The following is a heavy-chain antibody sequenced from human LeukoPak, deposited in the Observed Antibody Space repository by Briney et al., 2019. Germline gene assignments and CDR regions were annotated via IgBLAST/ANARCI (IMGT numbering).Heavy chain of an antibody. J-gene: IGHJ6*02. CDR1: GGSISSSNW. CDR3: ARDGGGLLWFGEPYGMDV. Sequence: NPSETLSLTCAVSGGSISSSNWWSWVRQPPGKGLEWIGEIYHSGSTNYNPSLKSRVTISVDKSKNQFSLKLSSVTAADTAVYYCARDGGGLLWFGEPYGMDVWGQGTTVTVSS. D-gene: IGHD3-10*01. CDR2: IYHSGST. V-gene: IGHV4-4*02.